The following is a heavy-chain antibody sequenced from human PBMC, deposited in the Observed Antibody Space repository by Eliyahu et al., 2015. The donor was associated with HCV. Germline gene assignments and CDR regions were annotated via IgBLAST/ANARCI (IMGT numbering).Heavy chain of an antibody. CDR1: GFTFSSYA. Sequence: QVQLVESGGGVVQPGRSLRLSCAASGFTFSSYAXHXVRQAPGKGLEXVAVISYDGSNKYYADSVKGRFTISRDNSKNTLYLQMNSLRAEDTAVYYCAREEGAYGDYYFDYWGQGTLVTVSS. CDR2: ISYDGSNK. J-gene: IGHJ4*02. V-gene: IGHV3-30-3*01. CDR3: AREEGAYGDYYFDY. D-gene: IGHD4-17*01.